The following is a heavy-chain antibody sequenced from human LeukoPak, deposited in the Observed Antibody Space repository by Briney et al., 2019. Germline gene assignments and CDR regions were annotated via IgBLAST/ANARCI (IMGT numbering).Heavy chain of an antibody. J-gene: IGHJ3*02. CDR3: AKNWGPLDM. CDR2: IDHAGTNAGT. CDR1: GFTFDDYA. V-gene: IGHV3-23*03. Sequence: GGSPRLSCAASGFTFDDYAMHWVRQAPGKGLEWVSSIDHAGTNAGTYYADSVKGRFTISRDNSKNTLCLQLNSLRADDTAVYYCAKNWGPLDMRGQGTMVTVSS. D-gene: IGHD3-16*01.